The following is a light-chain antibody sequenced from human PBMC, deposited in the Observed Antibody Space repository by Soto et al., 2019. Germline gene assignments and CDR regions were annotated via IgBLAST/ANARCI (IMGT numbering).Light chain of an antibody. CDR2: KAS. J-gene: IGKJ1*01. CDR3: QHYNGYSRA. V-gene: IGKV1-5*03. Sequence: DIQMTQSPSTLSASVGDRVTITCRASQSISSWLAWYQQKLGKAPKLLIYKASNLEGGVPSRFSGSGSGTEFTLTISSLQPDDFATYYCQHYNGYSRAFGQGTKVEIK. CDR1: QSISSW.